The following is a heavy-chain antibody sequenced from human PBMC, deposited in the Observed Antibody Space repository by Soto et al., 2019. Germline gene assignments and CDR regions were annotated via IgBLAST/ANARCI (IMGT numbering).Heavy chain of an antibody. CDR2: IRSKAYGGTT. Sequence: GGSLRLSCTASGFTFGDYAMSWFRQAPGKGLEWVGFIRSKAYGGTTEYAASVKGRFTISRDDSKSIAYLQMNSLKTEDTAVYYCTRDYEPVEMAPGYWGQGTLVTVSS. CDR1: GFTFGDYA. CDR3: TRDYEPVEMAPGY. V-gene: IGHV3-49*03. J-gene: IGHJ4*02. D-gene: IGHD3-3*01.